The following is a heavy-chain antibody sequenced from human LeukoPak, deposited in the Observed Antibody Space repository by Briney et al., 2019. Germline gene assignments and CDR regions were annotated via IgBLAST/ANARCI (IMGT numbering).Heavy chain of an antibody. J-gene: IGHJ4*02. CDR1: GGSVSSTNW. V-gene: IGHV4-4*02. CDR3: AREGGFYRPLDY. Sequence: PSETLSLTCGVSGGSVSSTNWWTWIRQPPGKGLDWIGEVHLDGRTNFNPSLKSRLTMSVDLSENHVSLKLTSVTAADTAVYYCAREGGFYRPLDYSGQGTSVTVSS. D-gene: IGHD6-25*01. CDR2: VHLDGRT.